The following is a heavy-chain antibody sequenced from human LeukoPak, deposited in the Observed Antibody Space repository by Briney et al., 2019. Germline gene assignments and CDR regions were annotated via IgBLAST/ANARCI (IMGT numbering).Heavy chain of an antibody. Sequence: GGSLRLSCAASGFTFSSYSMNWVRQAPGKGLEWVSSISSSSSYIYYADSVKGRFTISRDNAKNSLYLQMNSLRAEDTAVYYCTRYYGSGSPPFDYWGQGTLVTVSP. CDR3: TRYYGSGSPPFDY. J-gene: IGHJ4*02. D-gene: IGHD3-10*01. V-gene: IGHV3-21*01. CDR2: ISSSSSYI. CDR1: GFTFSSYS.